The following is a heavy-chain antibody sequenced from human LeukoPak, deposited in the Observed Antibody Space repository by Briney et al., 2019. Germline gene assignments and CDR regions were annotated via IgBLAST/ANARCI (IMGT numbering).Heavy chain of an antibody. CDR3: ARDGYYDSSGYSIDAFDI. V-gene: IGHV1-18*01. D-gene: IGHD3-22*01. Sequence: ASVKVSCKASGYTFTSYGISWVRQAPGQGLEWMGWISAYNGNTNYAQKLQGRVTMTTDTSTSTAYMELRSLRSDDTAVYYRARDGYYDSSGYSIDAFDIWGQGTMVTVSS. J-gene: IGHJ3*02. CDR2: ISAYNGNT. CDR1: GYTFTSYG.